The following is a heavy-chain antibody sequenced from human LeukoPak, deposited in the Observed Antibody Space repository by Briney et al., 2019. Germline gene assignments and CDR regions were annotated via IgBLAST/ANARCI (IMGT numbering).Heavy chain of an antibody. D-gene: IGHD6-13*01. CDR2: INPNSGGT. J-gene: IGHJ5*02. Sequence: GASVKVSCKASGYTFTSYYMHWVRQAPGQGLEWMGWINPNSGGTNYAQKFQGRVTMTRDTSISTAYMELSRLRSDDTAVYYCARLAAAGTAKDNWFDPWGQGTLVTVSS. CDR3: ARLAAAGTAKDNWFDP. CDR1: GYTFTSYY. V-gene: IGHV1-2*02.